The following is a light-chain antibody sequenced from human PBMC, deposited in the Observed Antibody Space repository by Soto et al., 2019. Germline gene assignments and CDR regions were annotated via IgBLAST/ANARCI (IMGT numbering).Light chain of an antibody. CDR3: QQYNNWPPIT. Sequence: EIVLTQSPGTLSFSPGERATLSCRASHSVSSSYLAWYQQKPGQAPRLLIYGASIRATGIPARFSGGGSGTEFTLTISGLQSADFAVYYCQQYNNWPPITFGQGTRLEI. J-gene: IGKJ5*01. V-gene: IGKV3-15*01. CDR2: GAS. CDR1: HSVSSSY.